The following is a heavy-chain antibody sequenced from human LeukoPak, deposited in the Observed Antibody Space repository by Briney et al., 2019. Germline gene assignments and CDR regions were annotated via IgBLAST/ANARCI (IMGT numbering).Heavy chain of an antibody. Sequence: ASVKVSCKASGYTFTSYYMHWVRQAPGRGLEWMGIINPSGGSTSYAQKFQGRVTMTRDTSTSTVYMELSSLRSEDTAVYYCARDPDYYDSSGYFDYWGQGTLVTVSS. D-gene: IGHD3-22*01. CDR1: GYTFTSYY. CDR3: ARDPDYYDSSGYFDY. J-gene: IGHJ4*02. V-gene: IGHV1-46*01. CDR2: INPSGGST.